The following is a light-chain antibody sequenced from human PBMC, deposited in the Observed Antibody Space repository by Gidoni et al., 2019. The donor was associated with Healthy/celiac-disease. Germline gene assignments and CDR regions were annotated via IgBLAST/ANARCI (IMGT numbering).Light chain of an antibody. V-gene: IGKV3-11*01. CDR2: DAS. Sequence: IVLTQSPATLSLSPGERATLSSRASQRVSSYLAWYQQKPGQAPRLLIYDASNRATGIPARFSGSGAGTDVTLTISSLEQEDVAVYYCQQRSNWPPLTFXGXTKVEIK. J-gene: IGKJ4*01. CDR1: QRVSSY. CDR3: QQRSNWPPLT.